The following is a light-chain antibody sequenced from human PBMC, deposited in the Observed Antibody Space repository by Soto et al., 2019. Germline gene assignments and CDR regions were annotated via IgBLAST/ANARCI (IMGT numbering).Light chain of an antibody. Sequence: EIVMRQSPATLPFSPGERATLSCRASQGIKDYLAWFQQKPGQAPRLLIYGASTRATAIPARFSGSGSGTEFTLSISSLQSEDFAVYYCQQYNTWPRTFGQGTKVDIK. CDR2: GAS. CDR1: QGIKDY. CDR3: QQYNTWPRT. V-gene: IGKV3-15*01. J-gene: IGKJ1*01.